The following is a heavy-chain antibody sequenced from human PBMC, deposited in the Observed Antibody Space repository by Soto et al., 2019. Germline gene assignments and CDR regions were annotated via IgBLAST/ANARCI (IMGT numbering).Heavy chain of an antibody. J-gene: IGHJ3*02. CDR2: INHDGSET. D-gene: IGHD7-27*01. Sequence: EVQLVESGGDLVPPGGSLRLSCAASGFIFTNYWMTWVRQAPGKGLEWVANINHDGSETYYLDSVKGRFAISRDNAKNSLFLQMNSLRDEDTAIYYCARSLLGPMAFDMWGHGTLVAVSS. CDR1: GFIFTNYW. CDR3: ARSLLGPMAFDM. V-gene: IGHV3-7*03.